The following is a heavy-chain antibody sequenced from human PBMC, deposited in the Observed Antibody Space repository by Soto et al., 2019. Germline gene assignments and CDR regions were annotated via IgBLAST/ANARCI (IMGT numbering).Heavy chain of an antibody. Sequence: EVQLVESGGGLVQPGGSLRLSCAASGFTFSSYGMNWVRRAPGKGLEWVSYINSRSSAFYYADSVKGRFTISRDNAKNSLYLQMNSLRDEDTAVYYCARGVLMLGGMDVWGQGTTVTVSS. D-gene: IGHD3-10*02. CDR2: INSRSSAF. CDR1: GFTFSSYG. CDR3: ARGVLMLGGMDV. J-gene: IGHJ6*02. V-gene: IGHV3-48*02.